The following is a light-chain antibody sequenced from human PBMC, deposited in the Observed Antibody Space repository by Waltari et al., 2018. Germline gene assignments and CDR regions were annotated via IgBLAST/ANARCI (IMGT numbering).Light chain of an antibody. J-gene: IGLJ2*01. CDR1: SLRRYY. V-gene: IGLV3-19*01. Sequence: SSELTQDPTVSVALGQTVRITCQGDSLRRYYPSWYQQRPGQAPILVLYGQNSRPSGIPSRVSGCISGKTASLTIAGAQAEDEADYYCHSRDSSSTRFFGGGTSLTV. CDR3: HSRDSSSTRF. CDR2: GQN.